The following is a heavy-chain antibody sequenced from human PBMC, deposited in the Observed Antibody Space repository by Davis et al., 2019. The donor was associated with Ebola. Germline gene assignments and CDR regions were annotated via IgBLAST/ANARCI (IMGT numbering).Heavy chain of an antibody. V-gene: IGHV3-21*01. D-gene: IGHD1-1*01. CDR3: ARAYNWNDLDY. Sequence: GESLKISCAASRFTFSSYSMNWVRQAPGKGLEWVSSISSSHTYIYYADSVKGRFTISRDNAKNSLFLQMNSLRVEDTAVYYCARAYNWNDLDYWGQGTPVTVSS. CDR1: RFTFSSYS. J-gene: IGHJ4*02. CDR2: ISSSHTYI.